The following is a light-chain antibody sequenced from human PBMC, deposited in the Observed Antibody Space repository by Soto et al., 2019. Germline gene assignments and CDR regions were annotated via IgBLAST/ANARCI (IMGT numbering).Light chain of an antibody. CDR1: SGSIASNY. CDR3: QSYDSSNRGV. CDR2: EDN. V-gene: IGLV6-57*03. Sequence: NFMLTQPHSVSESPGKTVTISCTRSSGSIASNYVQWYQQRPGSAPTTVIYEDNQRPSGVPDRFSGSIDSSSNSASLTISGLKTEYEADYYCQSYDSSNRGVFGGGTKVTVL. J-gene: IGLJ3*02.